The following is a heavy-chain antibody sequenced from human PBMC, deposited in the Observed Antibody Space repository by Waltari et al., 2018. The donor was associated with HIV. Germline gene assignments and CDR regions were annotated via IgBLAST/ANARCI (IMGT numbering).Heavy chain of an antibody. V-gene: IGHV3-7*01. J-gene: IGHJ3*02. CDR2: IKQDGSEK. CDR3: ARDEYSGSYYPAFDI. Sequence: EVQLVESGGGLVQPGGSLRLSCAASGFTFSSYWMSWVRQAPGKGLEWVANIKQDGSEKYYVDSVKGRFTISRDNAKNSLYLQMNSLRAEDTAVYYCARDEYSGSYYPAFDIWGQGTMVTVSS. CDR1: GFTFSSYW. D-gene: IGHD1-26*01.